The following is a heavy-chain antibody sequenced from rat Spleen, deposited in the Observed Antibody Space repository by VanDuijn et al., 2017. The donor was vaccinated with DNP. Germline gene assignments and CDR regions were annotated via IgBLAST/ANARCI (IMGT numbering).Heavy chain of an antibody. V-gene: IGHV5-22*01. D-gene: IGHD4-3*01. CDR2: IGSPAYAP. Sequence: EEQLVESGGGLVQPGRSLKLSCAASGFTFSAYYMAWVRQAPAKGLEWVAYIGSPAYAPYYADSVKGRFTISRDNAKSTLYLQMNTLRSEDMATYYCVRWNSGHFDYWGQGVMVTVSS. J-gene: IGHJ2*01. CDR3: VRWNSGHFDY. CDR1: GFTFSAYY.